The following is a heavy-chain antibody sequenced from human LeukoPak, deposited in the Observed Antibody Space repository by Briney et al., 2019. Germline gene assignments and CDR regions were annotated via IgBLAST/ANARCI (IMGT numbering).Heavy chain of an antibody. V-gene: IGHV4-59*01. CDR2: IYYSGST. Sequence: SETLSLTCTVSGGSISTYYWSWIRQPPGKGPEWIGYIYYSGSTNYNPSLKSRVTMSVDTSKNQFSLKLSSVTAADTAVYYCARGVRGANYYYYYMDVWGKGTTVTVSS. J-gene: IGHJ6*03. CDR3: ARGVRGANYYYYYMDV. D-gene: IGHD3-10*01. CDR1: GGSISTYY.